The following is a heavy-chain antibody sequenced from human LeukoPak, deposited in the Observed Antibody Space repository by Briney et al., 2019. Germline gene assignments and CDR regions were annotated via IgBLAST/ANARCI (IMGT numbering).Heavy chain of an antibody. CDR3: ARGVNDAFDI. CDR1: GFTFSSYA. V-gene: IGHV3-48*03. CDR2: ISSSGSTI. Sequence: VQPGGSLRLSCAASGFTFSSYAMNWVRQAPGKGLEWVSYISSSGSTIYYADSVKGRFTISRDNAKNSLYLQMNSLRAEDTAVYYCARGVNDAFDIWGQGTMVTVSS. J-gene: IGHJ3*02.